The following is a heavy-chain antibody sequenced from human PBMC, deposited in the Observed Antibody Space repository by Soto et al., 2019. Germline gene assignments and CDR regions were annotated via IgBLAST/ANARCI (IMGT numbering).Heavy chain of an antibody. D-gene: IGHD3-10*01. Sequence: PSQTLSLTCAISVDSVSSNSAAWNWIRQSPSRGLEWLGRTYYRSKWYNDYAVSVKSRITINPDTSKNQFSLQLNSVTPEDTAVYYCARGPYYYGSGTYYMDVWGKGTTVTVSS. CDR3: ARGPYYYGSGTYYMDV. J-gene: IGHJ6*03. V-gene: IGHV6-1*01. CDR1: VDSVSSNSAA. CDR2: TYYRSKWYN.